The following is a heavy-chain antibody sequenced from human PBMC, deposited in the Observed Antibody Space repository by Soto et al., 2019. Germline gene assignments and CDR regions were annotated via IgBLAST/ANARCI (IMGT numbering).Heavy chain of an antibody. CDR1: GGTFSTYA. D-gene: IGHD5-12*01. CDR2: INPTFGTA. CDR3: ATATSYHHRGIYYFKY. Sequence: SVKVSCKASGGTFSTYAINWVRQAPGQGLEWMGGINPTFGTASYAQEFQGRVTIIADKSTNTAYMELSSLRSEDTAVYYCATATSYHHRGIYYFKYWGQGTLVTVSS. V-gene: IGHV1-69*06. J-gene: IGHJ4*02.